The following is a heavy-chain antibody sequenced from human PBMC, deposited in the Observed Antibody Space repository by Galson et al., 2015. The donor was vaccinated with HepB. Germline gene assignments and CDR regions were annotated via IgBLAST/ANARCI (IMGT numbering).Heavy chain of an antibody. Sequence: SLRLSCAASGFTFSSYSMNWVRQAPGKGLKWVSSISSSSSYIYYADSVKGRFTISRDNAKNSLYLQMNSLRAEDTAVYYCARDSPDTAMVTEVGYWGQGTLVTVSS. V-gene: IGHV3-21*01. CDR1: GFTFSSYS. CDR2: ISSSSSYI. D-gene: IGHD5-18*01. J-gene: IGHJ4*02. CDR3: ARDSPDTAMVTEVGY.